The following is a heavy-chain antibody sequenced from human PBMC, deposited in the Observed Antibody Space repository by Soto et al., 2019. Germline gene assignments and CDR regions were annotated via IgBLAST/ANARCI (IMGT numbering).Heavy chain of an antibody. CDR2: ISHSGST. CDR3: ARGRIAAAAPRDYYYGMDV. Sequence: SETLSLTCAVSGDSINSSHWWNWVRQPPGKGLEWIGQISHSGSTNYNPSLTTRVTISVDKSKNQFSLKLSSVTAADTAVYYCARGRIAAAAPRDYYYGMDVWGQGTTVTVSS. D-gene: IGHD6-13*01. J-gene: IGHJ6*02. CDR1: GDSINSSHW. V-gene: IGHV4-4*02.